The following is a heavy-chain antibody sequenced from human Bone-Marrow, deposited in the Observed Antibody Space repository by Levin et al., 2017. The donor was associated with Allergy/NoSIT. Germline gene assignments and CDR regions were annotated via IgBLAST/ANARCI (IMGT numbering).Heavy chain of an antibody. CDR3: AGTIVGVVTQAGAFDS. Sequence: SETLSLTCTVSGGSISSYYWSWIRQPPGKGLEWIGYIYYSGSTNYNPSLKSRVTISVDTSKNQFSLKLSSVTAADTAVYYCAGTIVGVVTQAGAFDSWGQGTMVTVSS. CDR1: GGSISSYY. CDR2: IYYSGST. V-gene: IGHV4-59*01. D-gene: IGHD3-3*01. J-gene: IGHJ3*02.